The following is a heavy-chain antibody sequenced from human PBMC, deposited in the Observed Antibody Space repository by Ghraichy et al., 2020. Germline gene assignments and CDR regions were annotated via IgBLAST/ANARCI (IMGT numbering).Heavy chain of an antibody. Sequence: GGSLRLSCAASGFTFTSYDFHWVRQATGKGLEWVSAIGTGGDTYYPDSVKGRFTMSREDAKNSVYLQMNSLIAEDTAVYYCTRGGSNWASQSFDLWGSGTLVTVSS. CDR2: IGTGGDT. D-gene: IGHD6-13*01. CDR1: GFTFTSYD. J-gene: IGHJ2*01. CDR3: TRGGSNWASQSFDL. V-gene: IGHV3-13*01.